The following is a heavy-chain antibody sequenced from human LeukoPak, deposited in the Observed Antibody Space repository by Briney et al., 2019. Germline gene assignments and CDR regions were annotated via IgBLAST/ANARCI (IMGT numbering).Heavy chain of an antibody. CDR1: GFTFSSYW. D-gene: IGHD2-15*01. CDR3: ARECLSGGTCSDGFDI. V-gene: IGHV3-74*01. Sequence: PGGSLRLSCAASGFTFSSYWMQWVRQAPGKGLVWVSRINNDGSSTDYADSVKGRFTISRDNAKNTLYLQMNSLRAEDTAVYYCARECLSGGTCSDGFDIWGQGTMVTVSS. CDR2: INNDGSST. J-gene: IGHJ3*02.